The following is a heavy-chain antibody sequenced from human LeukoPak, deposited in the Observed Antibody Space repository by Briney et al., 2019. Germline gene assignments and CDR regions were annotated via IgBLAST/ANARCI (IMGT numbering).Heavy chain of an antibody. D-gene: IGHD3-3*01. J-gene: IGHJ6*03. Sequence: SVKVSCKASGGTFSSYAISWVRQAPGQGLEWMGGIIPIFGTANCAQKFQGRVTITADESTSTAYMELSSLRSEDTAVYYCARAERITIFGVVTPGYYYYMDVWGKGTTVTVSS. V-gene: IGHV1-69*13. CDR2: IIPIFGTA. CDR1: GGTFSSYA. CDR3: ARAERITIFGVVTPGYYYYMDV.